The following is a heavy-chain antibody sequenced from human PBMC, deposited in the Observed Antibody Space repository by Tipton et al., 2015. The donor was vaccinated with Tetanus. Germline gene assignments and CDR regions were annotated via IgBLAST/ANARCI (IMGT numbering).Heavy chain of an antibody. Sequence: SLRLSCADSGFTFSSYSLSWVRQAPGKGLEWVSVIYRGGSTTYYTDSAKGRFTISRDDSKNTLYLQMNSLRVEDTAVYYCARVYRTVRGGYYYGLDVWGQGTTVTVSS. CDR2: IYRGGSTT. D-gene: IGHD3-10*01. CDR3: ARVYRTVRGGYYYGLDV. CDR1: GFTFSSYS. J-gene: IGHJ6*02. V-gene: IGHV3-23*03.